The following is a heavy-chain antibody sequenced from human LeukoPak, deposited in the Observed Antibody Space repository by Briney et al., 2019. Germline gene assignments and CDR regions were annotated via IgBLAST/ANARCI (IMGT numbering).Heavy chain of an antibody. CDR2: ISGSGGST. J-gene: IGHJ4*02. V-gene: IGHV3-23*01. CDR3: AMHPGPVTRYFDY. Sequence: PGGSLRLSCAASGFTFSSYAMSWVRQAPGKGLEWVSAISGSGGSTYYADSVKGRFTIPRDNSKNTLYLQMNSLRAEDTAVYYCAMHPGPVTRYFDYWGQGTLVTVSS. CDR1: GFTFSSYA.